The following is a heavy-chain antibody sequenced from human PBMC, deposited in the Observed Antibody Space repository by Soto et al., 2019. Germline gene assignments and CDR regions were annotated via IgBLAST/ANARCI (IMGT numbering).Heavy chain of an antibody. Sequence: QVQLVQSAAEVGKPGASVKVSCKASGYTFTTIRLSWVRQAPGQGLEWMGWIRPHNGDTPYAQKFQGRVTMTEDTSTTTAYMEVRSLRPDDTDVFYCARDRSGWYDFWGQVTLVTVSS. CDR1: GYTFTTIR. V-gene: IGHV1-18*01. CDR3: ARDRSGWYDF. CDR2: IRPHNGDT. J-gene: IGHJ5*01. D-gene: IGHD6-19*01.